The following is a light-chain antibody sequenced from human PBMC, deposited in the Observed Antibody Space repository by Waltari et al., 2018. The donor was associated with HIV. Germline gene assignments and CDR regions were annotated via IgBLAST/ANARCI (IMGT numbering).Light chain of an antibody. J-gene: IGLJ1*01. CDR2: RTN. V-gene: IGLV1-47*01. Sequence: QSVLTQPPSASGPPGQRVTISCSGSNSNIGVKDVYWFQHLPGTAPKLLIYRTNQRRSGVPDRFSGSKSGTSASLAISGLRSDDEADYYCAAWDDTLSSYVFGTGTTVTV. CDR3: AAWDDTLSSYV. CDR1: NSNIGVKD.